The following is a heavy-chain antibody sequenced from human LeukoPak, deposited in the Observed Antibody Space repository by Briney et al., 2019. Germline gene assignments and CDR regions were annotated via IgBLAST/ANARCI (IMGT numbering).Heavy chain of an antibody. CDR2: INHSGST. J-gene: IGHJ4*02. CDR1: GGSFSGYY. V-gene: IGHV4-34*01. D-gene: IGHD1-26*01. Sequence: TSETLSLTCAVYGGSFSGYYWSWIRQPPGKGLEWIGEINHSGSTYYNPSLKSRVTISVDASKNQFSLKLSSVTAADTAVYYCARLRIVGATIDYWGQGTLVTVSS. CDR3: ARLRIVGATIDY.